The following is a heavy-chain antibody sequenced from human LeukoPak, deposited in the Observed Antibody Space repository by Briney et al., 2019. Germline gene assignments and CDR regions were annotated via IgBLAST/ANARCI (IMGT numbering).Heavy chain of an antibody. CDR3: ARPLRELEDDAFDI. D-gene: IGHD6-13*01. J-gene: IGHJ3*02. Sequence: SETLSLTCTVSGVSISGYYWVWIRQPPGKGLEWIGYIYYSGNTNYNPSLKSRVTISVDTSKNQFSLKLSSVTAADTAVYYCARPLRELEDDAFDIWGQGTMVTVSS. CDR2: IYYSGNT. V-gene: IGHV4-59*08. CDR1: GVSISGYY.